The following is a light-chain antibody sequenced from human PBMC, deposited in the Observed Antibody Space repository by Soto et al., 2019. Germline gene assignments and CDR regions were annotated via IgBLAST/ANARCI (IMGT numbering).Light chain of an antibody. J-gene: IGKJ2*01. CDR1: QSISSY. CDR2: AAS. V-gene: IGKV1-39*01. Sequence: DIQMTQSPSSLSASVGDRVIITCRASQSISSYLNWYQQKPGKAPKLLIYAASSLQSGVPSRFSGSGPGTDFTLTISSLQPEDFATYYCQQSYSTPNTFGQGTKVDIK. CDR3: QQSYSTPNT.